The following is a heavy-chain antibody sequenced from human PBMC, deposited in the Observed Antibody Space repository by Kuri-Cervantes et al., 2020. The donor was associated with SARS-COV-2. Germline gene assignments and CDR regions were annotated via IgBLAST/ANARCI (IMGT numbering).Heavy chain of an antibody. V-gene: IGHV2-70*11. J-gene: IGHJ4*02. Sequence: TLSLTCTVSGYSLRNGFFWGWIRQPPGKALEWLARIDWDDDKYYSTSLKTRLTISKDTSKNQVVLTMTNMDPVDTATYYCARTYGVQPGDYWGQGTLVTVSS. D-gene: IGHD4-17*01. CDR2: IDWDDDK. CDR1: GYSLRNGFFW. CDR3: ARTYGVQPGDY.